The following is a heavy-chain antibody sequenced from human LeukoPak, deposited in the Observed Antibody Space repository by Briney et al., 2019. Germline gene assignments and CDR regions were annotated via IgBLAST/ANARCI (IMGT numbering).Heavy chain of an antibody. CDR3: ASRSSIWSGYQDTLYYFDS. D-gene: IGHD3-3*01. CDR1: GSSISSYY. Sequence: KPSETLSLTCTVSGSSISSYYWSWIRQPPGKRLEWIGHIYYSGSTNYNPSLKSRVTISVDTSKNQFSLKLSSVTAADTAVYYCASRSSIWSGYQDTLYYFDSWGQGTLVTVSS. J-gene: IGHJ4*02. V-gene: IGHV4-59*01. CDR2: IYYSGST.